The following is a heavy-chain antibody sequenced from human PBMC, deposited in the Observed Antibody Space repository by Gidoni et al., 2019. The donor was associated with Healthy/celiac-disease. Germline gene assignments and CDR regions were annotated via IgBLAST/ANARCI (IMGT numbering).Heavy chain of an antibody. CDR2: IYYSGST. Sequence: QVQLQESGPGLVKPSQTLSLTCTLPGCSISSGDYYWSWIRQPPGKGLEWIGYIYYSGSTYYNPSLKSRVTISVDTSKNQFSLKLSSVTAADTAVYYCARDPGDSSGYYPWYFDYWGQGTLVTVSS. CDR1: GCSISSGDYY. J-gene: IGHJ4*02. CDR3: ARDPGDSSGYYPWYFDY. V-gene: IGHV4-30-4*01. D-gene: IGHD3-22*01.